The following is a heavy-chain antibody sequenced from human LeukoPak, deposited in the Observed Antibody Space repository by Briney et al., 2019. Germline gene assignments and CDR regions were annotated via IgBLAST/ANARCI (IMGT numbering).Heavy chain of an antibody. J-gene: IGHJ6*03. V-gene: IGHV4-34*01. CDR2: GKLSGST. D-gene: IGHD3-22*01. Sequence: SETLSLTCAVDGGPLSGFYWNWSRQPPGKELEWIGEGKLSGSTNYNPSLKSRVTISVDTSKDQFSLKLTSVTAADTAVYYCARGKFYDISGDQPYYFDYSMDVWGKRTTVTVSS. CDR1: GGPLSGFY. CDR3: ARGKFYDISGDQPYYFDYSMDV.